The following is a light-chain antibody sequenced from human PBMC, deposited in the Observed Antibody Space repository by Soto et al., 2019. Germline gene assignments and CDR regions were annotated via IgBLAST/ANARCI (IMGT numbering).Light chain of an antibody. CDR3: QQRSNWPPFT. Sequence: IVSTQSPATLSLSPGERATLSCRASQSVSSYLAWYQQKPGQAPRLLIYDASNRATGIPARFSGSGSGTDFTLTISSLEPEDFAVYYCQQRSNWPPFTVCPGTKEDIK. J-gene: IGKJ3*01. CDR1: QSVSSY. V-gene: IGKV3-11*01. CDR2: DAS.